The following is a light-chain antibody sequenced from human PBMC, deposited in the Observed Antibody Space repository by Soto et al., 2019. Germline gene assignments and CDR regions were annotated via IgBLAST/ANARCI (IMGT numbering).Light chain of an antibody. CDR2: EVS. V-gene: IGLV2-23*02. CDR3: CSRV. Sequence: QSALTQPASVSGSPGQSITISCTGTSSEVGSYNLVSWYQQHPGKAPKLMIYEVSKRPSGVSNRFYGSKSGNTASLTLSGLQAEDEADYYCCSRVFGGGTKLTVL. J-gene: IGLJ2*01. CDR1: SSEVGSYNL.